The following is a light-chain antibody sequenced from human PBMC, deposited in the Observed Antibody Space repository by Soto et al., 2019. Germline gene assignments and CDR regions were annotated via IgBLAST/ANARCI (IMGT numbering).Light chain of an antibody. J-gene: IGKJ2*01. V-gene: IGKV3-20*01. CDR2: GAS. CDR3: QQYGSSLPYT. CDR1: QSVSSSY. Sequence: EIVLTQSPGTLSLSPGERATLSCRASQSVSSSYLAWYQQKPGQAPRLLIYGASSRATGIPDRFSGSGSGTDFTLTISRLEAEDFAGYYCQQYGSSLPYTFGQGTKLEIK.